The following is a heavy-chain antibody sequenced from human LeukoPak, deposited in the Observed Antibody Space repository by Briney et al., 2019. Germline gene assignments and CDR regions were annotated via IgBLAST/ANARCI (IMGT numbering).Heavy chain of an antibody. Sequence: SVKVSCKASGGSFRSFGLNWVRQAPGQGLEWMGGIIPILGTPKYAQKLQGRVTITADESTSAAYMELSSLRYEDTAVYYCARGLYCSSSNSCYDYGMDVWGQGPTVTVSS. V-gene: IGHV1-69*01. CDR1: GGSFRSFG. D-gene: IGHD2-2*01. CDR2: IIPILGTP. J-gene: IGHJ6*02. CDR3: ARGLYCSSSNSCYDYGMDV.